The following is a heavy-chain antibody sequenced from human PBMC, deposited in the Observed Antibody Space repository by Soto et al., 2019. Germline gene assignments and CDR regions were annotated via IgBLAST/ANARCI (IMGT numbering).Heavy chain of an antibody. Sequence: GGSLRLSCAASGFTFSSYAMSWVRQAPGKGLEWVSAISGSGGSTYYADSVKGRFTISRDNSKNTLYLQMNSLRAEDTAVYYCAKVWLPGYPGKNDYYYYMDVWGKGTTVTVSS. D-gene: IGHD3-9*01. CDR3: AKVWLPGYPGKNDYYYYMDV. V-gene: IGHV3-23*01. CDR1: GFTFSSYA. J-gene: IGHJ6*03. CDR2: ISGSGGST.